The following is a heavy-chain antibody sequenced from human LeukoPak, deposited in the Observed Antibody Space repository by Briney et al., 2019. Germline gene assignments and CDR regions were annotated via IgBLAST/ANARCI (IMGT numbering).Heavy chain of an antibody. CDR2: ISAYNGDT. V-gene: IGHV1-18*01. D-gene: IGHD2-2*01. J-gene: IGHJ4*02. CDR3: ARGPAAMMGRVDY. Sequence: ASVKVSCEASGYTFPSNGIIWVRQAPGQGLERMGWISAYNGDTNYAHKLQGRVTMTTDTSTSTVYMELRSLRSDDTAVYYCARGPAAMMGRVDYWGQGTLVTVSS. CDR1: GYTFPSNG.